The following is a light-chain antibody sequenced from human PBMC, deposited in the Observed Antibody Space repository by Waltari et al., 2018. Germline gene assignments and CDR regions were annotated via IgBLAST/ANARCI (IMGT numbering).Light chain of an antibody. V-gene: IGLV2-23*02. CDR2: DVN. CDR3: CSYAGSAITV. CDR1: SSDVGTYKL. Sequence: QSALTQTATVSGSPGQSITTSCTGTSSDVGTYKLVFRYQQHPGKAPTLLIYDVNNPPSRVSNRFSGSKYGNTASLTISGLQAADDANYYCCSYAGSAITVFGGGTKVTVL. J-gene: IGLJ2*01.